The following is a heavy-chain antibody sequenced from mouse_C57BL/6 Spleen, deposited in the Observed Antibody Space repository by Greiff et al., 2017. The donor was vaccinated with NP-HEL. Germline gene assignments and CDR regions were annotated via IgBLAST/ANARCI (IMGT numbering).Heavy chain of an antibody. D-gene: IGHD2-4*01. CDR3: ARIERGYYDSYWYFDV. V-gene: IGHV8-8*01. J-gene: IGHJ1*03. Sequence: QVTLKESGPGILQPSQTLSLTCSFSGFSLSTFGMGVGWIRQPSGKGLEWLAHIWWDDDKYYNPALKSRLTISKDTSKNQVFLKIANVDTADTATYYCARIERGYYDSYWYFDVWGTGTTVTVSS. CDR2: IWWDDDK. CDR1: GFSLSTFGMG.